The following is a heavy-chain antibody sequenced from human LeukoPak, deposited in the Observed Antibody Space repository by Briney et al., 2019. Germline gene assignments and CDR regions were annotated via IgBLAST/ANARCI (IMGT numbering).Heavy chain of an antibody. CDR3: ARSKGRRTSGYNHYYAMDV. D-gene: IGHD3-22*01. CDR1: RGTFSSSG. V-gene: IGHV1-69*13. Sequence: GASVKVSCKSFRGTFSSSGISWMRRAPGQGLEWMGGIVPILRTPDYAKKFQGKVTITADESTTTAYMELSSLTSEDTAVYYCARSKGRRTSGYNHYYAMDVWGQGTTVTVSS. J-gene: IGHJ6*02. CDR2: IVPILRTP.